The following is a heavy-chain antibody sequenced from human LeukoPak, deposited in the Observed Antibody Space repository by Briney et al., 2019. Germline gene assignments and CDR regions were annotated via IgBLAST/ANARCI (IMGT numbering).Heavy chain of an antibody. CDR1: GFTFSSYI. CDR2: ISSSSSYI. V-gene: IGHV3-21*01. CDR3: ARDPYSSGLFDP. J-gene: IGHJ5*02. D-gene: IGHD6-19*01. Sequence: GGSLRLSCAASGFTFSSYIMNWVRQAPGMGLEWVSSISSSSSYIYYADSVKGRFTISRDNAKNSLYLRMNSLRAEDTAVYYCARDPYSSGLFDPWGQGTLVTVSS.